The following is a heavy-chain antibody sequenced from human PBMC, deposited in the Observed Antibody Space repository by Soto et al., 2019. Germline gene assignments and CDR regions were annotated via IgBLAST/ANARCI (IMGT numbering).Heavy chain of an antibody. CDR2: INAGNGNT. D-gene: IGHD3-22*01. V-gene: IGHV1-3*01. J-gene: IGHJ4*02. CDR1: GYTFTSYA. CDR3: ARAPEGIVVVMYFDY. Sequence: ASVKVSCKASGYTFTSYAIHWVRQAPGQRLEWTGWINAGNGNTKYSQKFQGRVTITRDTSASTAYMELRSLRSDDTAVYYCARAPEGIVVVMYFDYWGQGTLVTVSS.